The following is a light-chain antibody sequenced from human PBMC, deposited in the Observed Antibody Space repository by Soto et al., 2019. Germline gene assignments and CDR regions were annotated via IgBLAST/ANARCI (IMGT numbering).Light chain of an antibody. J-gene: IGKJ4*01. CDR1: LGISIN. CDR2: GAS. CDR3: QQRGNWPS. Sequence: EIVMTQSPATLSVSPGERVTLSCRASLGISINLAWYQQGPGQAPRLLIYGASTRATGVPTRFSGSGSGTDFTITISSLEPEDLALYYCQQRGNWPSFGGGTKVDIK. V-gene: IGKV3-15*01.